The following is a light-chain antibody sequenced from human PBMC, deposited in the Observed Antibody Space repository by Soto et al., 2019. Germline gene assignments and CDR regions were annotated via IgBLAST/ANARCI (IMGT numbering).Light chain of an antibody. Sequence: EIVLTQSPATLSLSPRERTTLSCRASQSVSSYLAWYQQKPGQAPRLLIYDSSNRATGIPARLSGSGSGTDFTLSIRSLEPEAVADYSCQPRSKWLALDGGNKVDIK. CDR2: DSS. CDR3: QPRSKWLA. V-gene: IGKV3-11*01. CDR1: QSVSSY. J-gene: IGKJ4*01.